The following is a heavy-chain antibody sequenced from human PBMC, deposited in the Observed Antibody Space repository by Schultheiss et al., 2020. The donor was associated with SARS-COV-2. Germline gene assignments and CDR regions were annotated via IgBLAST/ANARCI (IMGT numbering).Heavy chain of an antibody. J-gene: IGHJ4*02. Sequence: GESLKISCAASGFTVSSNYMSWVRQAPGKGLEWVSAISGSGGSTYYADSVKGRFTISRDNSKNTLYLQMNSLRAEDTAVYYCARDVYYDILTGYSGSAAFDYWGQGALVTVSS. D-gene: IGHD3-9*01. CDR3: ARDVYYDILTGYSGSAAFDY. CDR1: GFTVSSNY. CDR2: ISGSGGST. V-gene: IGHV3-23*01.